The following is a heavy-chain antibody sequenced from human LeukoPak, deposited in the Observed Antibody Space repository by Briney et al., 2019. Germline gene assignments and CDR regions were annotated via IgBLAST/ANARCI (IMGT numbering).Heavy chain of an antibody. CDR2: INPNSGGT. CDR3: ALGVGYYDSSGYTAYNWFDP. V-gene: IGHV1-2*06. Sequence: ASVKVSCKASGYTFTGYYMHWVRQAPGQGLEWMGRINPNSGGTNYAQKFRGRVTMTRDTSISTAYMELSRLRSDDTAVYYCALGVGYYDSSGYTAYNWFDPWGQGTLVTVSS. CDR1: GYTFTGYY. J-gene: IGHJ5*02. D-gene: IGHD3-22*01.